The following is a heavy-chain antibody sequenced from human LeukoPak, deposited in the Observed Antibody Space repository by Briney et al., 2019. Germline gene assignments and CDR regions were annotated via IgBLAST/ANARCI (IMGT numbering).Heavy chain of an antibody. V-gene: IGHV1-2*02. Sequence: ASVKVSCKASGYTFTGYYMHWVRQAPGQGLEWMGWINPNSGGTNYAQKFQGRVTMTRDTSISTAYMELSRLRSDDTAVYYCARELGGYDFWSGSTYYWGQGTLVTASS. J-gene: IGHJ4*02. D-gene: IGHD3-3*01. CDR3: ARELGGYDFWSGSTYY. CDR1: GYTFTGYY. CDR2: INPNSGGT.